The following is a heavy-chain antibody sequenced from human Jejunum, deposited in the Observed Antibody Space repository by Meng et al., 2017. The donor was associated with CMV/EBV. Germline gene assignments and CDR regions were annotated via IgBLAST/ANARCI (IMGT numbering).Heavy chain of an antibody. Sequence: WVRQAPGQGLEWMGWISAYNGNTNYAQKFQDRITMTRDTSTSTVYMEVRSLRSDDTAVYYCAREGVILVMFDGRPGDFHYYGTDVWGQGTTVTVSS. D-gene: IGHD3-10*01. CDR3: AREGVILVMFDGRPGDFHYYGTDV. V-gene: IGHV1-18*01. CDR2: ISAYNGNT. J-gene: IGHJ6*02.